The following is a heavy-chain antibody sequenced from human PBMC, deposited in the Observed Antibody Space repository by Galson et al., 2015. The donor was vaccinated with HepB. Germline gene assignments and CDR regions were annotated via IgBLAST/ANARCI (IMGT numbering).Heavy chain of an antibody. Sequence: SETLSLTCTVSGGSISSSSYYWGWPRQPPGKGLEWIGYIHYSGSTNYNPSLKSRVSISLDTSKNQFSLNLNSVTAADTAVHYCARLARGLIVFHYYYYMDVWGKGTTVTVSS. CDR1: GGSISSSSYY. J-gene: IGHJ6*03. CDR2: IHYSGST. D-gene: IGHD3-10*01. V-gene: IGHV4-61*05. CDR3: ARLARGLIVFHYYYYMDV.